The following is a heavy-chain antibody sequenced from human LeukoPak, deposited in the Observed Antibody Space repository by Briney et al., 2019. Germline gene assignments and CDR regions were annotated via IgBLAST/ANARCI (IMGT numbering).Heavy chain of an antibody. CDR3: AKASGTSSLYYFDY. J-gene: IGHJ4*02. CDR1: GFTFNDYA. Sequence: GGSLRLSCAASGFTFNDYAMHWVRQAPGKGLEWVSGISWSSGNIGYADSVEGRFTISRDNAENSLYLQMNSLRAEDTALYYCAKASGTSSLYYFDYWGQGTLVTVSS. CDR2: ISWSSGNI. D-gene: IGHD6-6*01. V-gene: IGHV3-9*01.